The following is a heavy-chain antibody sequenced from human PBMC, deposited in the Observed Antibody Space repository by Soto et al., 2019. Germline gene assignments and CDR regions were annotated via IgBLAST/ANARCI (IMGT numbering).Heavy chain of an antibody. J-gene: IGHJ6*02. CDR3: ARSLDYGSGSYSGGMDV. V-gene: IGHV4-31*03. CDR2: IYYSGGT. CDR1: GGSISSGGYY. D-gene: IGHD3-10*01. Sequence: SETLSLTCTVSGGSISSGGYYWSWIRQHPGKGLEWIGYIYYSGGTYYNPSLKSRVTISVDTSKNQFSLKLSSVTAADTAVYYCARSLDYGSGSYSGGMDVWGQGTTVTVSS.